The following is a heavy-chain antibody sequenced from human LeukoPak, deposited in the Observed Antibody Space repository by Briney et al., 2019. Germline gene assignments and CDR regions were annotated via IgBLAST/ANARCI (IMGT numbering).Heavy chain of an antibody. J-gene: IGHJ4*02. Sequence: GGSLRLSCVASGFTFSSHAASWVRQAPGKGLEWVANIKEDESEKYYVDSVKGRFTISRDNAKNSLYLQMNSLRAEDTAVYYCARVEIYYGSGSYIGDYWGQGTLVTVSS. D-gene: IGHD3-10*01. V-gene: IGHV3-7*04. CDR1: GFTFSSHA. CDR2: IKEDESEK. CDR3: ARVEIYYGSGSYIGDY.